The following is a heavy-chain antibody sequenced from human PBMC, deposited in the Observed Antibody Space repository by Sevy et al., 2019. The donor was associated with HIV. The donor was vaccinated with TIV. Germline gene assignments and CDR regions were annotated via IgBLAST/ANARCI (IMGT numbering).Heavy chain of an antibody. CDR3: ATGTTYGNYYYYYGMDV. CDR1: GGSMSSSSYY. V-gene: IGHV4-39*01. D-gene: IGHD1-7*01. Sequence: SETLSLTCTVSGGSMSSSSYYWGWIRQPPGKGLEWIGSIYYSGSTYYNPSLKSRVTISVDTSKNQFSLKLSSVTAADTAVYYCATGTTYGNYYYYYGMDVWGQGTTVTVSS. J-gene: IGHJ6*02. CDR2: IYYSGST.